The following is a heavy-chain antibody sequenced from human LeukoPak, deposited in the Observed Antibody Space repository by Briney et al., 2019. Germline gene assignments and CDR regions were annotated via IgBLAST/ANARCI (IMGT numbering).Heavy chain of an antibody. J-gene: IGHJ6*03. CDR2: SSTVTGNI. CDR3: ATTGSFYDMDV. V-gene: IGHV3-48*04. CDR1: GSAFVSTS. D-gene: IGHD1-26*01. Sequence: GGSRRPSCPAAGSAFVSTSIHWVRHVPGKWMEWLSYSSTVTGNIYYADSVKGRFTISRDNAKSSLYLQMSSLRAEDTAVYFCATTGSFYDMDVWGKGTTVTVSS.